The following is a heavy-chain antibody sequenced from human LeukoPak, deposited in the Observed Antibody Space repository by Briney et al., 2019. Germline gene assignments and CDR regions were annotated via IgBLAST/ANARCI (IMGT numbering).Heavy chain of an antibody. J-gene: IGHJ6*03. CDR2: IFHSGST. CDR1: GGSISSNNW. CDR3: ARLAAAGTLPYYYYYYMDV. Sequence: PSGTLSLTCAVSGGSISSNNWWSWVRQPPGKGLEWIGEIFHSGSTNYNPSLKSRATISVDKSKNQFSLKLNSVTAADTAVYYCARLAAAGTLPYYYYYYMDVWGKGTTVTVSS. V-gene: IGHV4-4*02. D-gene: IGHD6-13*01.